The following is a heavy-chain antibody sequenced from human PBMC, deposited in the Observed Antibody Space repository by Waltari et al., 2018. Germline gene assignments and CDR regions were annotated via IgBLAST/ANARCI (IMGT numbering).Heavy chain of an antibody. CDR2: IHPGASDT. CDR3: ARRGGSNGYYFFDY. CDR1: GDSFTGYW. V-gene: IGHV5-51*03. J-gene: IGHJ4*02. Sequence: EVQLVQSGAEGKEPGAALEVSGKVSGDSFTGYWIGGVRQRPGKGLGWLGVIHPGASDTRYSPSFQGQVTISADKSISTAYLQSSSLKASDTAMYYCARRGGSNGYYFFDYWGQGTLVTVSS. D-gene: IGHD3-22*01.